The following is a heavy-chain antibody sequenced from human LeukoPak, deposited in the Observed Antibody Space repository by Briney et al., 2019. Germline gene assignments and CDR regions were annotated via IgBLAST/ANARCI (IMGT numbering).Heavy chain of an antibody. V-gene: IGHV3-48*03. CDR2: ISGSGSSI. J-gene: IGHJ4*02. D-gene: IGHD2-2*01. Sequence: GGSLRLSCVDSVDSFIGAELSAVRPAPGKGLEWVSYISGSGSSIYYADSVRGRFTISRDNAKNSLYLQMNRLRGEDTAVYYCARDMGYCSSSNCYTYYLDYWGQGTMVSVSS. CDR3: ARDMGYCSSSNCYTYYLDY. CDR1: VDSFIGAE.